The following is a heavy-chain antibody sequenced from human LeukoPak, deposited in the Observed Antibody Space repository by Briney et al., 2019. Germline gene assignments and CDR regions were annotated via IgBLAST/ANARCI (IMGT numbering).Heavy chain of an antibody. CDR2: ISSSSSNI. Sequence: GGSLRLSCAASGFTFSSYTMNWVRQAPGKGLEWVSSISSSSSNIYYADSVKGRFTISRDNAKNSLYLQMTSLRGEDTAVYYCAKDFRIGYSAHFDYWGQGALVTVSS. V-gene: IGHV3-21*04. CDR3: AKDFRIGYSAHFDY. CDR1: GFTFSSYT. D-gene: IGHD2-21*01. J-gene: IGHJ4*02.